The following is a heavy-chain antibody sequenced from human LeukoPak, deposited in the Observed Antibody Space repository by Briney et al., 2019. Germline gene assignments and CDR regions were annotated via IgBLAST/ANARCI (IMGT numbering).Heavy chain of an antibody. CDR3: ARGRLRPYYDFWSGIGFDI. Sequence: SVKVSCKASGYTFTSYAMNWVRQAPGQGLEWMGWINTNTGNPTYAQGFTGRFVFSLDTSVSTAYLQISSLKAEDTAVYYCARGRLRPYYDFWSGIGFDIWGQGTMVTVSS. CDR1: GYTFTSYA. V-gene: IGHV7-4-1*02. CDR2: INTNTGNP. D-gene: IGHD3-3*01. J-gene: IGHJ3*02.